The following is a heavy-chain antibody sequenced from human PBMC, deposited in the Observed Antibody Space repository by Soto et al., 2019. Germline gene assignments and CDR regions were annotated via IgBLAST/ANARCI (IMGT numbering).Heavy chain of an antibody. CDR1: GGTFSSYA. CDR3: ARDDVDKAMVQAY. J-gene: IGHJ4*02. D-gene: IGHD5-18*01. Sequence: QVQLVQSGAEVKKPGSSVKVSCKASGGTFSSYAISWVRQAPGQGLEWMGGIIPIFGTENYAQKFQGRVTITADEYTSTAYMELSRLRSEHTAVYYCARDDVDKAMVQAYWGQGTLVNVSS. CDR2: IIPIFGTE. V-gene: IGHV1-69*12.